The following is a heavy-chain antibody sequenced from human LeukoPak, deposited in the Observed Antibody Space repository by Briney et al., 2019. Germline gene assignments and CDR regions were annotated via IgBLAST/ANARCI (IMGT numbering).Heavy chain of an antibody. J-gene: IGHJ6*02. CDR2: IYSGGST. CDR1: GFTVSSNY. Sequence: GGSLRLSCAASGFTVSSNYMSWVRQAPGKGLEWVSVIYSGGSTYYADSVKGRFTISRDNSKNTLYLQMNSLRAEDTAVYYCARDHWVVRGVIGYYYYGMDVWGQGTTVTVSS. CDR3: ARDHWVVRGVIGYYYYGMDV. V-gene: IGHV3-66*01. D-gene: IGHD3-10*01.